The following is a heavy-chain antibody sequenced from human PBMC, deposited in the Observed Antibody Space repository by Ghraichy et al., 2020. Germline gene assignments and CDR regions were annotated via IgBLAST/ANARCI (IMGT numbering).Heavy chain of an antibody. D-gene: IGHD4-11*01. V-gene: IGHV4-30-4*01. J-gene: IGHJ4*02. CDR1: DDSINNGDYY. Sequence: TLSLTCTVSDDSINNGDYYWSWIRQPPGRGLDWIGHVHPSGTTNHSPSLKSRLTISLDTSKKQFSLKLRSVTAADTAVYYCARGRDHSKVAYWGQGTLVTVSS. CDR2: VHPSGTT. CDR3: ARGRDHSKVAY.